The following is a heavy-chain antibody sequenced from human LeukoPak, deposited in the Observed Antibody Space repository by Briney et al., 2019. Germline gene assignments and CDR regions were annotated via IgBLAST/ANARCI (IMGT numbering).Heavy chain of an antibody. J-gene: IGHJ3*02. D-gene: IGHD6-13*01. Sequence: GGSLRLSCAASGFPFSSHWLSWFRQSPGRGLEWVAHINSDGSEKNYVDSVKGRFTISRDNAKNSLYLQMNSLRAEDMALYYCAKDRSWYKAFDIWGQGTMVTVSS. CDR2: INSDGSEK. CDR1: GFPFSSHW. V-gene: IGHV3-7*03. CDR3: AKDRSWYKAFDI.